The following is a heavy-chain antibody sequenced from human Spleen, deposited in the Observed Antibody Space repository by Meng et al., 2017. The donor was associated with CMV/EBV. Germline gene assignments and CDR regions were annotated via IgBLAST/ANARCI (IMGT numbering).Heavy chain of an antibody. CDR2: INHSGST. Sequence: SETLSLTCVVYGGSFSDYFWDWLRQPPGKGVEWIGEINHSGSTTYNPSLKSRVSISVDTSKNQFSLKLSSVTAADTAVYYCARDGGDGSGSYYSDYWGQGTLVTVSS. J-gene: IGHJ4*02. CDR3: ARDGGDGSGSYYSDY. V-gene: IGHV4-34*01. D-gene: IGHD3-10*01. CDR1: GGSFSDYF.